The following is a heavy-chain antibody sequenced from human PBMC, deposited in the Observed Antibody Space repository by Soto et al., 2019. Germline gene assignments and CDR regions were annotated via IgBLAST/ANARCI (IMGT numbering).Heavy chain of an antibody. CDR1: GYTFTDYW. D-gene: IGHD2-15*01. V-gene: IGHV5-51*01. CDR3: ARQSIDTYSTDFDP. J-gene: IGHJ5*02. Sequence: PGESLKISCMGSGYTFTDYWIGWVRQMPGKGLEWMGIIYPDDSDVRYSPSFQGQVTMSVDKSSNTAYLQWTSLKASDTAIYYCARQSIDTYSTDFDPWGQGTLVTVAS. CDR2: IYPDDSDV.